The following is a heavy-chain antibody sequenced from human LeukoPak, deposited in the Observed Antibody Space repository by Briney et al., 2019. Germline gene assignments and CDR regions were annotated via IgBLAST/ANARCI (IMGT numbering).Heavy chain of an antibody. CDR1: GFTFSNYG. CDR2: IRGSGENT. D-gene: IGHD1-26*01. CDR3: AKDYWYSGAFPQPVIS. Sequence: GGTLRLSCAASGFTFSNYGMSWVRQAPGKGLEWVPGIRGSGENTYYADSVKGRFTISRDNSKNTLYLQMKSLRAEDTAFYYCAKDYWYSGAFPQPVISWGQGTLVTVSS. V-gene: IGHV3-23*01. J-gene: IGHJ5*02.